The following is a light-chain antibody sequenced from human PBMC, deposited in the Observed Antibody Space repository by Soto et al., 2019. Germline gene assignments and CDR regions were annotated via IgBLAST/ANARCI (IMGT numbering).Light chain of an antibody. J-gene: IGLJ1*01. V-gene: IGLV2-14*01. Sequence: QSVLTQPASVSGSPGQAVTISCTGTSSDVGAYKHVSWHQQYPGKAPKLLIPDVSDRPSGVSYRFAGSKSGTTASLTISGHQAEDGAYYYCSAYTTSRSYIFGSGTKLTVL. CDR1: SSDVGAYKH. CDR3: SAYTTSRSYI. CDR2: DVS.